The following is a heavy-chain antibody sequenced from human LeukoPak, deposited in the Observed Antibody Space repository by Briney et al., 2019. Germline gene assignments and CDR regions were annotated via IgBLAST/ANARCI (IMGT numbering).Heavy chain of an antibody. J-gene: IGHJ4*02. Sequence: SETLSLTCTVSGASISAYYWTWIRQPRGKGLEWIGHIYYTGKTNYNPSFQSRLTISIDTSKNQFSLRLSSVTAADTAVYYCARHPIGGNYYFDFWGQGTLVTVSS. V-gene: IGHV4-59*01. CDR3: ARHPIGGNYYFDF. CDR2: IYYTGKT. D-gene: IGHD4-23*01. CDR1: GASISAYY.